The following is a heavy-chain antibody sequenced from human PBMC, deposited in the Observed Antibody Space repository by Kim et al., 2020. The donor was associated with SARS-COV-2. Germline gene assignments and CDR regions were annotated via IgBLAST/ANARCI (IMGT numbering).Heavy chain of an antibody. D-gene: IGHD3-10*01. CDR1: GFNFNSYS. CDR3: ARCPLSMTMVRGMITTTLSYYKNMDA. J-gene: IGHJ6*02. V-gene: IGHV3-48*02. Sequence: GGSLRLSCAVSGFNFNSYSMNWVRQAPGKGLEWVSYISSSSSTMYYADSVRGRFTISRDNAKNSLFLQMNSLRDEDTAVYYCARCPLSMTMVRGMITTTLSYYKNMDAWGQGTTVTGS. CDR2: ISSSSSTM.